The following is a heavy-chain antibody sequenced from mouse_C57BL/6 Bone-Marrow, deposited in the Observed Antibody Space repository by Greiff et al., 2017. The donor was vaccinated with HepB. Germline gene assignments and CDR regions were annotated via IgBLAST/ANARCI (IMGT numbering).Heavy chain of an antibody. J-gene: IGHJ1*03. CDR1: GYTFTSYW. CDR3: ARSNDGYYTYWYFDV. Sequence: QVQLQQPGAELVKPGASVKLSCKASGYTFTSYWMHWVTQRPGPGLEWIGRIAPNSGGTKYNEKFKSKATLTVDKPSSTAYMQLSSLTSEDSAVYYCARSNDGYYTYWYFDVWGTGTTVTVSS. D-gene: IGHD2-3*01. V-gene: IGHV1-72*01. CDR2: IAPNSGGT.